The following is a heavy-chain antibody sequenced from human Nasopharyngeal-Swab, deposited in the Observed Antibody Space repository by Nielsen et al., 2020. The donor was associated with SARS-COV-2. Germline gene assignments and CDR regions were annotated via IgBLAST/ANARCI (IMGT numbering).Heavy chain of an antibody. D-gene: IGHD3-22*01. J-gene: IGHJ4*02. CDR1: GFTFSSYW. CDR3: ARVFEEYDSSGYYYFDY. CDR2: IKQDGSEK. V-gene: IGHV3-7*03. Sequence: GESLKISCAASGFTFSSYWMSWVRLAPGKGLEWVANIKQDGSEKYYVDSVKGRFTISRDNAKNSLYLQMNSLRAEDTAVYYCARVFEEYDSSGYYYFDYWGQGTLVTVSS.